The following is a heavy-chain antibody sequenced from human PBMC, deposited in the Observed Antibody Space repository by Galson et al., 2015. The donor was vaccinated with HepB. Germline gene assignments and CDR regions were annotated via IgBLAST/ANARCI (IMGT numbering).Heavy chain of an antibody. CDR3: AKDRARSQD. CDR1: GFFFSSYG. CDR2: IRYDGNTQ. Sequence: SLRLSCAASGFFFSSYGMHWVRQAPGKGLEWVAFIRYDGNTQYYADSVKGRLTISRDNSKNTVYLQMNSLRTEDTAVYYCAKDRARSQDWGQGTLVTVSS. V-gene: IGHV3-30*02. J-gene: IGHJ4*02.